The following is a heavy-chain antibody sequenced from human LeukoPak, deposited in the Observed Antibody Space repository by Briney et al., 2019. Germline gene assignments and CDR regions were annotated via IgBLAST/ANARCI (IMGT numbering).Heavy chain of an antibody. D-gene: IGHD3-10*01. Sequence: QPGESLRLSCAASGFTVSSNYMSWVRQAPGKGLEWVSVIYSGGSTYYADSVKGRFTISRDNSKNTLYLQMNSLRAEDTAVYYCARAPIMVRGDTSFDYWGQGTLVTVSS. CDR2: IYSGGST. J-gene: IGHJ4*02. V-gene: IGHV3-66*01. CDR3: ARAPIMVRGDTSFDY. CDR1: GFTVSSNY.